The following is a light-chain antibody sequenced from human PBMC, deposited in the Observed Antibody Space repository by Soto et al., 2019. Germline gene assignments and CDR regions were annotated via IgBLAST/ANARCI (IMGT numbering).Light chain of an antibody. V-gene: IGKV1-39*01. CDR2: AAS. CDR3: QQRYSTPPYT. Sequence: DIQMTQSPSSLSASVGDRVTITCRASQSISSYLNWYQQKPGKAPKLLIYAASSLQSGVPSRFSGSGSGTNFTLPISSLQPEDVATYYCQQRYSTPPYTFGQGTKLEIK. CDR1: QSISSY. J-gene: IGKJ2*01.